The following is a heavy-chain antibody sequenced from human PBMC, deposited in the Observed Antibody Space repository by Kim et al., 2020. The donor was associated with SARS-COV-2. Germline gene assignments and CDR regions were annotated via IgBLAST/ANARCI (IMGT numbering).Heavy chain of an antibody. V-gene: IGHV1-3*01. J-gene: IGHJ5*02. CDR1: GYTFTSYA. CDR2: INAGNGNT. CDR3: AREGPRELLWFGESPGTHWFDP. D-gene: IGHD3-10*01. Sequence: ASVKVSCKSSGYTFTSYAMHWVRQAPGQRLEWMGWINAGNGNTKYSQKFQGRVTITRDTSASTAYMELSSLRSEDTAVYYCAREGPRELLWFGESPGTHWFDPWGQGTLVTVSS.